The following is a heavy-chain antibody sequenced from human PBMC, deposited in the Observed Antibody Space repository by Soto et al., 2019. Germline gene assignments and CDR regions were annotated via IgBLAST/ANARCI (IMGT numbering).Heavy chain of an antibody. CDR1: GYTFTSYA. Sequence: QVQLVQSGAEVKKPGASVKVSCKASGYTFTSYAMHWVRQAPGQRLEWMGWINAGNGNTKYSQKFQGRGTITRDRSASTAYMELSSLRSEDTAVYYCARDPAQISVYYDSSGLGLDYWGQGTLVPVSS. CDR2: INAGNGNT. V-gene: IGHV1-3*01. CDR3: ARDPAQISVYYDSSGLGLDY. D-gene: IGHD3-22*01. J-gene: IGHJ4*02.